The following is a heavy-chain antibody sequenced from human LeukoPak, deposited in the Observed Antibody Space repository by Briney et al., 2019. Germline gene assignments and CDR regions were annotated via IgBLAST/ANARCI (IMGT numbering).Heavy chain of an antibody. Sequence: KASETLSLTCTVSGGSISGDRWNWIRQPPGKGLEWIGNIYYSGNTNYNPSLKSRVTISVDTSKNQFSLKLSSVTAADTAVYYCARRNDFAIWVQGTMVTASS. J-gene: IGHJ3*02. CDR2: IYYSGNT. V-gene: IGHV4-59*08. CDR1: GGSISGDR. CDR3: ARRNDFAI.